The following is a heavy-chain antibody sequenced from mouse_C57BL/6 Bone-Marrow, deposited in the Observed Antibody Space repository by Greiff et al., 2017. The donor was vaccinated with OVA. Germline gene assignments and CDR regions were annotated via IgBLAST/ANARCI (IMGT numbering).Heavy chain of an antibody. D-gene: IGHD1-1*01. CDR1: GFTFSNYW. CDR2: IRLKSDNYAT. CDR3: TALITTVRMDY. V-gene: IGHV6-3*01. Sequence: EVKLEESGGGLVQPGGSMKLSCVASGFTFSNYWMNWVRQSPEKGLEWVAQIRLKSDNYATHYAESVKGRFTISRDDSKSSVYLQMNNLRAEDTGIYYCTALITTVRMDYWGQGTSVTVSS. J-gene: IGHJ4*01.